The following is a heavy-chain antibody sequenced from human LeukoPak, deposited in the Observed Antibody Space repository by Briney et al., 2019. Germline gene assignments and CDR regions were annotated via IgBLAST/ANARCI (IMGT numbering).Heavy chain of an antibody. CDR3: ARYYYGSGSYYNNFDY. D-gene: IGHD3-10*01. CDR1: GYTFTSYG. CDR2: ISAYNGNT. Sequence: ASVKVSCKASGYTFTSYGISWVRQAPGQGLEWMGWISAYNGNTNYAQKLQGRVTMTTDTSTSTAYMELRSLRSDDTAVYYCARYYYGSGSYYNNFDYWGQGTLVTVSS. V-gene: IGHV1-18*01. J-gene: IGHJ4*02.